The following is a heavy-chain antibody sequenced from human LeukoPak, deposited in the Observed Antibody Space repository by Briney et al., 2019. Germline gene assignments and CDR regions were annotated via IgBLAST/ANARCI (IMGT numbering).Heavy chain of an antibody. J-gene: IGHJ4*02. V-gene: IGHV1-69*05. CDR2: IVPIFGTA. CDR1: GGTFSSYA. D-gene: IGHD3-22*01. CDR3: ARARRYYYDSSGYYSFDY. Sequence: SVKVSCKASGGTFSSYAISWVRQAPGQGLEWMGGIVPIFGTANYAQKFQGRVTITTDESTSTAYMELSSLRSEDTAVYYCARARRYYYDSSGYYSFDYWGQGTLVTVSS.